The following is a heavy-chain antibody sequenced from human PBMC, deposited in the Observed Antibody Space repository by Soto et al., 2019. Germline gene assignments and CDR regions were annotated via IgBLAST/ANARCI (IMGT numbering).Heavy chain of an antibody. Sequence: GESLKISCKGSGYSFTSYWISWVRQMPGKGLEWMGRIDPSDSYTTYSPSFQGHVTISADKSISTAYLQWSSLKASDTAMYYCARHAYYYDSSGYDGMTFDYWGQGTLVTVSS. CDR2: IDPSDSYT. CDR3: ARHAYYYDSSGYDGMTFDY. V-gene: IGHV5-10-1*01. D-gene: IGHD3-22*01. CDR1: GYSFTSYW. J-gene: IGHJ4*02.